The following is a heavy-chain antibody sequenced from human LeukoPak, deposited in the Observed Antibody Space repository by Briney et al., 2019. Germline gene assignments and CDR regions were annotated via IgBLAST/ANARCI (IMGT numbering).Heavy chain of an antibody. J-gene: IGHJ4*02. CDR2: ISSSSSYI. V-gene: IGHV3-21*01. CDR3: VRKGDPYYFDY. CDR1: GFTFSSYS. Sequence: PGGSLRLSCAASGFTFSSYSMNWVRQAPGKGLEWVSSISSSSSYIYYADSVKGRFTISRDNAKNSQYLQMNSLRAEDTAVYFCVRKGDPYYFDYWGQGTLVTVSS.